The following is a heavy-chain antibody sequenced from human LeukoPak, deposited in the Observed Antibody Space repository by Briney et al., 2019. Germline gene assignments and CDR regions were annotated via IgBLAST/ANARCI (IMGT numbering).Heavy chain of an antibody. D-gene: IGHD3-9*01. Sequence: GGSLRLSCAASGFTVSGNHMTWVRQAPGKGLEWVSVIYSGGKTYYADSVKGRLTISRDNSKNTLYLQMNTLRAEDTAVYYCARLTGSYYLDYWGQGTLVTVSS. V-gene: IGHV3-53*01. CDR1: GFTVSGNH. J-gene: IGHJ4*02. CDR2: IYSGGKT. CDR3: ARLTGSYYLDY.